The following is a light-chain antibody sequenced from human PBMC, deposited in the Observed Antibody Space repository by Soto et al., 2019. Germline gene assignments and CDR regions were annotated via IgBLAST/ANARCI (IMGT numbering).Light chain of an antibody. CDR3: HHYNDYSWT. Sequence: DIHMTQSPSTLSASVGDRVTITCRASQSISIWLAWYQQKPGRAPNLLIYGTSSLESGVPSRFSGSGSGTEFTITISSLQPDDFATYYCHHYNDYSWTFGQGTKVEIK. CDR2: GTS. J-gene: IGKJ1*01. CDR1: QSISIW. V-gene: IGKV1-5*03.